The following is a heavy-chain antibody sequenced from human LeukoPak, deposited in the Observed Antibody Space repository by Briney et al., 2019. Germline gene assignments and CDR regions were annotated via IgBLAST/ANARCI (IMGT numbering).Heavy chain of an antibody. CDR2: IYYSGST. J-gene: IGHJ4*02. CDR1: GGSIGSSSYY. D-gene: IGHD5-18*01. Sequence: SETLSLTCTVSGGSIGSSSYYWGWIRQPPGKGLEWIGSIYYSGSTYYNPSLKSRVTISVDTSKNQFPLKLSSVTAADTAVYYCARQLTAMATYYFDYWGQGTLVTVSS. CDR3: ARQLTAMATYYFDY. V-gene: IGHV4-39*01.